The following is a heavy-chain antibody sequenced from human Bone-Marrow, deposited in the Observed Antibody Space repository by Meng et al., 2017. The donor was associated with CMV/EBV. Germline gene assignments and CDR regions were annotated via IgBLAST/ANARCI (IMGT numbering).Heavy chain of an antibody. J-gene: IGHJ5*02. CDR1: GGSISSSNYY. V-gene: IGHV4-39*01. CDR2: IFYSGST. CDR3: ARHSSLYSGKYP. D-gene: IGHD1-26*01. Sequence: CSVSGGSISSSNYYWAWIRQPTGKGLEWIGNIFYSGSTYYNPSLRSRVTISVDTSKNQFSLKLSSVTAADTAVYYCARHSSLYSGKYPWGRGTLVTVSS.